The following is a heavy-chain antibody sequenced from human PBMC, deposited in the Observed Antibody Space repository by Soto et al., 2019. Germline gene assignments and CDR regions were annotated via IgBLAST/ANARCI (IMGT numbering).Heavy chain of an antibody. V-gene: IGHV1-69*12. Sequence: QVQLVQSGAEVKKPGSSVKVSCKASGGAFSSYAISWVRQAPGQGLEWMGGIIPIFGTANYAQKFQGRVTITADESPSTAYMELSSLRSEDTAVYYCARDRGYYYDSSGQLFGYWGQGTLVTVSS. CDR1: GGAFSSYA. CDR2: IIPIFGTA. J-gene: IGHJ4*02. D-gene: IGHD3-22*01. CDR3: ARDRGYYYDSSGQLFGY.